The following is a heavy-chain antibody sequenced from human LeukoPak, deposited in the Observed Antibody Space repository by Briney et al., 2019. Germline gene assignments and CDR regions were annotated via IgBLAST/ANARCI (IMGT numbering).Heavy chain of an antibody. CDR3: ARVPHLYYGSGSYQLDY. V-gene: IGHV3-23*01. Sequence: GGSLRLSCAASGFRFSNYALSWVRQAPGKGLEWVSAISYNGGSTYHADSVKGRFTVSRDNSKEALYLQMSSLRADDTAVYYCARVPHLYYGSGSYQLDYWGQGTLVTVSS. CDR2: ISYNGGST. D-gene: IGHD3-10*01. CDR1: GFRFSNYA. J-gene: IGHJ4*02.